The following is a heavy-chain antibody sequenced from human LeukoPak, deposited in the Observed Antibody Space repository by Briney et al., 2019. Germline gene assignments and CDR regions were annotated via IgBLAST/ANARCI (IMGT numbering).Heavy chain of an antibody. CDR1: GFTFSSYG. J-gene: IGHJ3*02. CDR2: ISYDGSNK. CDR3: ARVVSYGAFDI. D-gene: IGHD5-18*01. Sequence: GGSLRLSCAASGFTFSSYGMHWVRQAPGKGLEWVAVISYDGSNKYYADSVKGRFTISRDNAKNSLYLQMNSLRAEDTALYYCARVVSYGAFDIWGQGTMVTVSS. V-gene: IGHV3-30*03.